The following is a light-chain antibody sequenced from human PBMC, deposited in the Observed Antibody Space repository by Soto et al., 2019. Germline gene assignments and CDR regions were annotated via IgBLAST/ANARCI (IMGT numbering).Light chain of an antibody. CDR2: EED. CDR1: GGSIATNY. V-gene: IGLV6-57*02. CDR3: QSHDSTNVV. J-gene: IGLJ2*01. Sequence: NFMLTQPHSVSESPGKTVTISCTGSGGSIATNYVQWHQQRPGSAPTTVIYEEDKRPSGVPDRFSGSIDRSSNSASLIISGLKTEDEADYYCQSHDSTNVVFGRGTKLTVL.